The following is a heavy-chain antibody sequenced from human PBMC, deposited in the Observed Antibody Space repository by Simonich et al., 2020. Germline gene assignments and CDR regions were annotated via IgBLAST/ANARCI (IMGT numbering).Heavy chain of an antibody. Sequence: EVQLLESGGGLVQPGGSLRLSCAASGFTFSSYAMSWVRQAPVKGMEGVSAISGSGGSTYYADSGKGRFTISRDNSKNTLYLQMNSLRAEDTAVYYCATYYFDYWGQGTLVTVSS. J-gene: IGHJ4*02. V-gene: IGHV3-23*01. CDR3: ATYYFDY. CDR1: GFTFSSYA. CDR2: ISGSGGST.